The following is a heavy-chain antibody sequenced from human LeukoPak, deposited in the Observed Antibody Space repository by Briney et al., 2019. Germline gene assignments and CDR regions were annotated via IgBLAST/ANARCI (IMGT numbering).Heavy chain of an antibody. V-gene: IGHV4-59*02. D-gene: IGHD1-7*01. J-gene: IGHJ6*02. CDR3: ARDNWNYGSSMDV. Sequence: SETLSLTCTVSGDSVSSYYWSWIRQPPGKGLEWIGYIYYSGSTNYNPSLKSRVTISVDTSKNQFSLKLSSVTAADTAVYHCARDNWNYGSSMDVWGQGTTVTVSS. CDR2: IYYSGST. CDR1: GDSVSSYY.